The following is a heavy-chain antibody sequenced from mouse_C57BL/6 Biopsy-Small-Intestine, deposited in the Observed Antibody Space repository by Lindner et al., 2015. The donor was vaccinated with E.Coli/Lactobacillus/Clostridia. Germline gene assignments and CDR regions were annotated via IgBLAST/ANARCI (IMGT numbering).Heavy chain of an antibody. V-gene: IGHV1-7*01. J-gene: IGHJ1*01. CDR2: ISPFSGNT. Sequence: SVKVSCKTSPYSLEYYGMSWVRQAPGQGLEWMGWISPFSGNTNYARNLQDRVTLTTDTSTSTVYMELRSLTSDDTAVYYCGRATNSGWYNYYGMDVWGQGTTVTVSS. CDR1: PYSLEYYG. CDR3: GRATNSGWYNYYGMDV. D-gene: IGHD1-1*01.